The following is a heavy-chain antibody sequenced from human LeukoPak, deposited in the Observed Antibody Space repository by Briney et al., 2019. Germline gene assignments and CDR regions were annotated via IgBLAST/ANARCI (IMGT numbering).Heavy chain of an antibody. CDR2: IYYSGST. J-gene: IGHJ4*02. CDR3: ARVGPPQFYFDY. Sequence: SETLSLTCTVSGGSISSSSYYWGWIRRPPGKGLEWIGSIYYSGSTYYNPSLKSRVTISVDTSKNQFSLKLSSVTAADTAVYYCARVGPPQFYFDYWGQGTLVTVSP. CDR1: GGSISSSSYY. V-gene: IGHV4-39*07.